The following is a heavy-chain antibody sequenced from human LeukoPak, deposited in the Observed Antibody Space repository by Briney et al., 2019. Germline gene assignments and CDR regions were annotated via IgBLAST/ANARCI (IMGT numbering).Heavy chain of an antibody. CDR1: GDTFSIYA. Sequence: SVKVSCKASGDTFSIYAISWVRQAPGQGLECMGGIIPTLGTANYAQKFQGRVTITADKSTSTAYMELSSLRSEDTAVYYCASYCSNGVCYRGHAFDVWGQGTMVTVSS. J-gene: IGHJ3*01. CDR3: ASYCSNGVCYRGHAFDV. CDR2: IIPTLGTA. V-gene: IGHV1-69*06. D-gene: IGHD2-8*01.